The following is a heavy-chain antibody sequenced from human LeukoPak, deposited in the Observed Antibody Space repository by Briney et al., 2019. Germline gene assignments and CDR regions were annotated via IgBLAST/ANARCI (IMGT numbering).Heavy chain of an antibody. J-gene: IGHJ3*02. Sequence: SETLSLTCTVSGGSISSSSYYWGWLRQPPGRGLEWFGSIYYSGSTYYNPSLKSRVTISVDTSKNQFSLKLSSVTAADTAVYYCARPTNCGGDCYSTPDAFDIWGQGTMVTVSS. CDR3: ARPTNCGGDCYSTPDAFDI. CDR1: GGSISSSSYY. V-gene: IGHV4-39*01. D-gene: IGHD2-21*01. CDR2: IYYSGST.